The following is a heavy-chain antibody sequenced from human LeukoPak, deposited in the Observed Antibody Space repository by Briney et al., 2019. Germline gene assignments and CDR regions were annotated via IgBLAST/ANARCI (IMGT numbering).Heavy chain of an antibody. D-gene: IGHD3-22*01. CDR3: AREFGKDYYDVASHYYSRNWFDP. Sequence: GGSLRLSCAASGFTFSSYWMSWVRQAPGKGLEWVAHIKQDGSEKYYVDSVKGRFTISRDNAKNSLYLQMDSLRPEDTAVYYCAREFGKDYYDVASHYYSRNWFDPWGQGTLVTVSS. CDR2: IKQDGSEK. J-gene: IGHJ5*02. CDR1: GFTFSSYW. V-gene: IGHV3-7*01.